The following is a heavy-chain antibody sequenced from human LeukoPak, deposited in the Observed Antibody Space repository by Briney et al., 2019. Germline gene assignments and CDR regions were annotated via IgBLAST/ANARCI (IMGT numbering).Heavy chain of an antibody. Sequence: ASVKVSCKASGYTFTGYYMHWVRQAPGQGLEWMGWINPNSGGTNYAQKFQGRVTMTRDTSISTAYMELSSLRSEDTAVYYCATDRPWYYDFWSGSLDYRGQGTLVTVSS. CDR2: INPNSGGT. J-gene: IGHJ4*02. D-gene: IGHD3-3*01. CDR3: ATDRPWYYDFWSGSLDY. V-gene: IGHV1-2*02. CDR1: GYTFTGYY.